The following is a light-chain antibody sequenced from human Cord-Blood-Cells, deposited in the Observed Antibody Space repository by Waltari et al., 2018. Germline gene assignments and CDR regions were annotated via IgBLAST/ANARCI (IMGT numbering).Light chain of an antibody. CDR2: GAS. J-gene: IGKJ1*01. Sequence: EIVMTQSPATLSVSPGERANLSCRASQSVSSNLAWYQQKPGQAPRLLIYGASTRATGIPARFSGSGSGTEFTLTISSLQSEDFAVYYCQQYNNWLTFGQGTKVEIK. CDR1: QSVSSN. V-gene: IGKV3-15*01. CDR3: QQYNNWLT.